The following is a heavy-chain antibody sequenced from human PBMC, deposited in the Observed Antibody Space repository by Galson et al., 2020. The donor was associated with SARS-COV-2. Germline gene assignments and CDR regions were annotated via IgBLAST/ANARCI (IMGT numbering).Heavy chain of an antibody. CDR3: ARGKTYLGWGGHYFYAMDV. V-gene: IGHV3-20*04. CDR2: ISWDGDRI. J-gene: IGHJ6*02. Sequence: GESLKISCAGSGFTFDDYGMSWVRQAPGKGLEWVCGISWDGDRIGYADSVKGRFIISRDNARNSLYLRVNSLRAEDTAVYYCARGKTYLGWGGHYFYAMDVWGQGTTVTVSS. CDR1: GFTFDDYG. D-gene: IGHD3-16*01.